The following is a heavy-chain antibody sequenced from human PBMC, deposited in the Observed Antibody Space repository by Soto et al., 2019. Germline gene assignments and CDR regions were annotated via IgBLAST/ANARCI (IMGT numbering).Heavy chain of an antibody. D-gene: IGHD3-10*01. Sequence: GGSLRLSCAASGFTFSNYAMSWVRQAPGKGLEWVSLISSSSSSIYYTDSVKGRFTISRDNAKNSLHLQMNSLRAEDTAVYYCARDLGYWGQGTLVTVSS. J-gene: IGHJ4*02. CDR1: GFTFSNYA. CDR2: ISSSSSSI. CDR3: ARDLGY. V-gene: IGHV3-21*01.